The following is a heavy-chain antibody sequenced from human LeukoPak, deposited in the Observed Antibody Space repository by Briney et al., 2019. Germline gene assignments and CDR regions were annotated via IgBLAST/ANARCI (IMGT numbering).Heavy chain of an antibody. CDR3: ARGSTSDWPLDH. CDR1: GYTFNAYT. CDR2: IDADNGDT. Sequence: ASMKVSCKASGYTFNAYTIHWVRQAPGQRFEWMGWIDADNGDTAYSQDLQGRVTITRDTSARTVYMQLTSLRSEDTAAYYCARGSTSDWPLDHWGQGTLLTISP. D-gene: IGHD6-19*01. V-gene: IGHV1-3*01. J-gene: IGHJ4*02.